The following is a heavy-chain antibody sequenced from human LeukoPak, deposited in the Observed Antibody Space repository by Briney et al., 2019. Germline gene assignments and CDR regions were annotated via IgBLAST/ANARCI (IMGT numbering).Heavy chain of an antibody. CDR2: ISWNSGSI. D-gene: IGHD6-13*01. V-gene: IGHV3-9*03. Sequence: TGGSLRLSCAASGFTFDDYAMHWVRQAPGKGLERVSGISWNSGSIGYADSVKGRFTISRDNAKNSLYLQMNSLRAEDMALYYCAKDVSSSWSDPLAFDYWGQGTLVTVSS. J-gene: IGHJ4*02. CDR1: GFTFDDYA. CDR3: AKDVSSSWSDPLAFDY.